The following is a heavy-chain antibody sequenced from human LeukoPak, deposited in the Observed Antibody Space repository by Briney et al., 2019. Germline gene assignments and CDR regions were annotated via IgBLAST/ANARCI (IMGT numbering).Heavy chain of an antibody. J-gene: IGHJ4*02. V-gene: IGHV3-23*01. D-gene: IGHD3-22*01. CDR3: AKTLTAITQSYYYDSSGYDY. Sequence: GGSLRLSCAASGFTFSSSAMSWVRQAPGKGLEWVSAIIGSGGSTYYADSVKGRFTISRDNSQNTLYLQMNSLRTEDTAVYYCAKTLTAITQSYYYDSSGYDYWGQGTLVTVSS. CDR1: GFTFSSSA. CDR2: IIGSGGST.